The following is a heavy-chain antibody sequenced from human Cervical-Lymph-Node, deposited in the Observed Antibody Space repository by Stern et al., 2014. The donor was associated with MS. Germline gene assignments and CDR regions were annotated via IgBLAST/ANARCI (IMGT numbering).Heavy chain of an antibody. CDR1: GFTFSSSG. CDR3: AREGGNTAEYFQH. D-gene: IGHD4-23*01. Sequence: VQLVESGGGVVQPGRSLRLSCAASGFTFSSSGMHWVRQAPGKGLEWLALINYDGSNGYYEDSVQARFPIPRDNSKNALYLQMNSLRAEDTAVYYCAREGGNTAEYFQHWGQGTLVTVSS. J-gene: IGHJ1*01. CDR2: INYDGSNG. V-gene: IGHV3-33*01.